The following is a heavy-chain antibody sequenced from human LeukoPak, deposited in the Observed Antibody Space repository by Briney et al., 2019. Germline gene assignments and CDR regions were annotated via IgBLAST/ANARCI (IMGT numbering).Heavy chain of an antibody. D-gene: IGHD5-24*01. J-gene: IGHJ4*02. V-gene: IGHV3-74*01. Sequence: PGRSLRLSCAASGFTFSSYWMHWVRQVPGKGLVWVSRIRSDGSSTSYADSVEGRFTISRDNAKNTLYLQMSSLRVDDTAVYYCAKDDYNRHWGQGTLVTVSS. CDR3: AKDDYNRH. CDR2: IRSDGSST. CDR1: GFTFSSYW.